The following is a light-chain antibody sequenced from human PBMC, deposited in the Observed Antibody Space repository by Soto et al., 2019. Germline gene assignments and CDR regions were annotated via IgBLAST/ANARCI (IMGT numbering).Light chain of an antibody. CDR3: QQYNDWPRT. Sequence: EIVMTQSPATLSVSPGERATLSCRASQGVSSTLAWYQQKPGQAPRLLIYGASTSATGIPARFSGSGSGTEFTLTLSSLQSQDFAVYYCQQYNDWPRTFGQGTKVEVK. J-gene: IGKJ1*01. CDR1: QGVSST. CDR2: GAS. V-gene: IGKV3-15*01.